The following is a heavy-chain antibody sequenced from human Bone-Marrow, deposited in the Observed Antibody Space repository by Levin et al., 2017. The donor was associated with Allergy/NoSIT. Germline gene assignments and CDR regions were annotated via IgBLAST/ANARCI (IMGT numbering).Heavy chain of an antibody. J-gene: IGHJ4*02. CDR2: IRSNTDGGTT. D-gene: IGHD1-14*01. CDR1: GFTFSNAW. Sequence: PGGSLRLSCAASGFTFSNAWMSWVRQVPGKGLEWVGRIRSNTDGGTTDYAAPVKGRFTISRDDSGSTLYLQMNSLKTEDTAVYYCTTRMATTWSNLDYWGQGTLVTVSS. CDR3: TTRMATTWSNLDY. V-gene: IGHV3-15*01.